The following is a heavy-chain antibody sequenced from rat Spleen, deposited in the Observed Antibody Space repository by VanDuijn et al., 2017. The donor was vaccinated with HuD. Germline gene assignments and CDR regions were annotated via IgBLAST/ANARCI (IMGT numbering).Heavy chain of an antibody. D-gene: IGHD1-2*01. CDR1: GFTFSSFA. Sequence: EVQLVESGGGLVQPGRSMKLSCAASGFTFSSFAMAWVRQAPTKGLEWVASISYDGGNTYYRDSVKGRFTISRDNARSSLYLQMDSLRSEDTATYYCVRHRDYYNSYVYAFDYWGQGVMVTVSS. CDR2: ISYDGGNT. J-gene: IGHJ2*01. CDR3: VRHRDYYNSYVYAFDY. V-gene: IGHV5-25*01.